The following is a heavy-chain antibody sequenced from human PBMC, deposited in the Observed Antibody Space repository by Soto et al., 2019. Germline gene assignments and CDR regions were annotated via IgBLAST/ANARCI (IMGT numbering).Heavy chain of an antibody. Sequence: GGSLRLSCAASGFTFSSYAMSWVRQAPGKGLEWVSAISGSGGSTYYADSVKGRFTISRDNSKNTLYLQMNSLRAEDTAVYYCAKSGVYYDGSGYYYFDYWGQGTLVTVSS. CDR3: AKSGVYYDGSGYYYFDY. D-gene: IGHD3-22*01. V-gene: IGHV3-23*01. CDR2: ISGSGGST. J-gene: IGHJ4*02. CDR1: GFTFSSYA.